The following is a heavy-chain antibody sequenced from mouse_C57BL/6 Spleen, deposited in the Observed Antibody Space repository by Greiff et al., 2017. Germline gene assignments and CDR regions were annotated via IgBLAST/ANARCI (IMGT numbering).Heavy chain of an antibody. CDR1: GYTFTDYY. CDR2: IYPGSGNT. J-gene: IGHJ2*01. CDR3: AIPVYDGYNYFDY. V-gene: IGHV1-76*01. Sequence: VQLQQSGAELVRPGASVKLSCKASGYTFTDYYINWVKQRPGQGLEWIARIYPGSGNTYYNEKFKGKATLTAEKSSSTAYMQLSSLTSEDSAVYFCAIPVYDGYNYFDYWGQGTTLTVSS. D-gene: IGHD2-3*01.